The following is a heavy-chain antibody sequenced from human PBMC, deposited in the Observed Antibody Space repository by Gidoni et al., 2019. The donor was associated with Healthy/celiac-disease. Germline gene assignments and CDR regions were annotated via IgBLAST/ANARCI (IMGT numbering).Heavy chain of an antibody. CDR1: GFTFSSYG. CDR2: IWYDGSNK. V-gene: IGHV3-33*01. Sequence: QVQLVESGGGVVQPGRSLRLSCAASGFTFSSYGMHWFRQAPGKGLGWVAVIWYDGSNKYYADSVKGRFTISRDNSKNTLYLQMNSLRAEDTAVYYCAREIGVVVPAAISRVGGYYYGMDVWGQGTTVTVSS. D-gene: IGHD2-2*01. CDR3: AREIGVVVPAAISRVGGYYYGMDV. J-gene: IGHJ6*02.